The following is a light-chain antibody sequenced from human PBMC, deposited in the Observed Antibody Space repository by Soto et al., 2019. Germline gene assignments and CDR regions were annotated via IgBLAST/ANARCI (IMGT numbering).Light chain of an antibody. Sequence: EIVFTQSPGTLSLCKGERATLSCRASQSVSSSYLAWYQQKRGQAPRLLIYDASTRATGIPDRFSGSGSGADFTLTICRLEPEDFAVYCCQQYASSPLTFGGGTKVDIK. J-gene: IGKJ4*01. CDR2: DAS. CDR3: QQYASSPLT. V-gene: IGKV3-20*01. CDR1: QSVSSSY.